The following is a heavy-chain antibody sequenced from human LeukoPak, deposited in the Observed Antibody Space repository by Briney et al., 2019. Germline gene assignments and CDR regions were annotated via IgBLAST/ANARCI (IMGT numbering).Heavy chain of an antibody. CDR2: IYYSGST. CDR3: ARRMAASDALDY. V-gene: IGHV4-59*08. J-gene: IGHJ4*02. D-gene: IGHD6-25*01. Sequence: WSWIRQPPGKGLEWLAYIYYSGSTNYSPSLKSRVTMSVDTSKNQFSLSLTSVTAADTAVYYCARRMAASDALDYWGRGTLVTVSS.